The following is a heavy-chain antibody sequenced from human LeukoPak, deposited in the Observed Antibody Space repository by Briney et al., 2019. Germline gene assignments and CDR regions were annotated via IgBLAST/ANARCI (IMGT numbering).Heavy chain of an antibody. CDR1: GFTFENYR. Sequence: GGSLRLSRAASGFTFENYRMHWVRQAPGKGLEWVAVISYDGSNKYYADSVKGRFTISRDNSKNTLYLQMNSLRAEDTAVYYCARERDYYFDYWGQGTLVTVSS. CDR3: ARERDYYFDY. V-gene: IGHV3-30-3*01. J-gene: IGHJ4*02. CDR2: ISYDGSNK. D-gene: IGHD5-24*01.